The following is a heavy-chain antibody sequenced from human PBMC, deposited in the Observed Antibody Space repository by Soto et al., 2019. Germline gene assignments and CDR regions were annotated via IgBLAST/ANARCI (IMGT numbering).Heavy chain of an antibody. Sequence: GGSMRLSCAASVFDFSTYAMSWVRQAPGKGLEWVSCIINSGDTTYYADSVKGRFTISRDNSRNTLYLHMNSLRADDTAMYYCAKDWPGTSSVTSDYWGQGTLVTVSS. J-gene: IGHJ4*02. V-gene: IGHV3-23*01. CDR3: AKDWPGTSSVTSDY. CDR2: IINSGDTT. CDR1: VFDFSTYA. D-gene: IGHD4-17*01.